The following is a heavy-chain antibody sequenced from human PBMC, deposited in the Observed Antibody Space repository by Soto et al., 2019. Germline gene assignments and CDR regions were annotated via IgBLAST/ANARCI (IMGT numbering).Heavy chain of an antibody. J-gene: IGHJ6*02. D-gene: IGHD3-10*01. CDR2: IIPIFGTA. V-gene: IGHV1-69*13. CDR3: MVRGVNGMDV. Sequence: CSVKVTFKASGGTFSSETIRWVRQAPEQGLEWMGGIIPIFGTANYAQKFQGRVTITADESTSTAYMELSSLRSEDTAVYYCMVRGVNGMDVWGQGTTVTVSS. CDR1: GGTFSSET.